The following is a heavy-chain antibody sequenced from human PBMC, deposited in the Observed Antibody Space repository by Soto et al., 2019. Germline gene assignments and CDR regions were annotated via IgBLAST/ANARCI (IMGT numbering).Heavy chain of an antibody. D-gene: IGHD3-3*01. V-gene: IGHV3-48*02. CDR3: ARDRLHIIDVWSGLPWFDP. CDR2: ISSSSSTI. J-gene: IGHJ5*02. CDR1: GFTFSSYS. Sequence: GGSLRLSCAASGFTFSSYSMNWVRQAPGKGLEWVSYISSSSSTIYYADSVKGRFTISRDNAKNSLYLQMNSLRDEDTAVYYCARDRLHIIDVWSGLPWFDPWGKGTLVTVSS.